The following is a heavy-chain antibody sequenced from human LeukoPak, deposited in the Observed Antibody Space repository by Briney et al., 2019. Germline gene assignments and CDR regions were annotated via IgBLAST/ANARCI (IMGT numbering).Heavy chain of an antibody. D-gene: IGHD4-17*01. J-gene: IGHJ4*02. CDR1: GFTFSSYW. CDR3: ARAVTTVTYFDY. Sequence: PGGSLRLSCAASGFTFSSYWMHWVRQAPGKRLVWVSRINSDGSSTSYADSVKGRFTISRDNAKNTLYLQMNSLRAEDTAVYYCARAVTTVTYFDYWGQGTLVTVSS. CDR2: INSDGSST. V-gene: IGHV3-74*01.